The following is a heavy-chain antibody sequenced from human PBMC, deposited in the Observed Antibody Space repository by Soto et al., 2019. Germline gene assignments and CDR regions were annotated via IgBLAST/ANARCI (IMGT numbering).Heavy chain of an antibody. J-gene: IGHJ5*02. Sequence: SETLSLTCTVSGASISSIYWSWIRKSAGKGLEWIGRIYATGTTDYNPSLKSRVMMSVDTSKKQFSLKLRSVTAADTAVYYCVRDGTKTLRDWFDPWGQGISVTVSS. D-gene: IGHD1-1*01. CDR2: IYATGTT. CDR3: VRDGTKTLRDWFDP. V-gene: IGHV4-4*07. CDR1: GASISSIY.